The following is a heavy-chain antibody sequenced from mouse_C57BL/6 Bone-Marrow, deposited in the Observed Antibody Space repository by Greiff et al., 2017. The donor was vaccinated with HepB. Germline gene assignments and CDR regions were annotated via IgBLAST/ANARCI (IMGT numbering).Heavy chain of an antibody. CDR3: ARKVLLRYAMDY. Sequence: VQLQQSGPELVKPGASVKISCKASGYTFTDYYINWVKQRPGQGLEWIGWIFPGSGSTYYNEKFKGKATLTVDKSSNTAYMLLSSLTSEDSAVYFCARKVLLRYAMDYWGQGTSVTVSS. V-gene: IGHV1-75*01. CDR1: GYTFTDYY. CDR2: IFPGSGST. J-gene: IGHJ4*01. D-gene: IGHD1-1*01.